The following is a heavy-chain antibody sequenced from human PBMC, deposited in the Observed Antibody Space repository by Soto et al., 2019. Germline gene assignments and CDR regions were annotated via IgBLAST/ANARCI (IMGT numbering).Heavy chain of an antibody. CDR2: IYSSGNT. CDR3: PRGQRFSDWIDP. V-gene: IGHV4-4*07. J-gene: IGHJ5*02. D-gene: IGHD3-3*01. CDR1: GGTISGYY. Sequence: SETLSLTCSVSGGTISGYYWTWIRQPAGKGLEWIGRIYSSGNTKYNPSLQSRVTMALDTSNTQFSLRLTSVTAAGTAVYYCPRGQRFSDWIDPWGQGTLVTVSS.